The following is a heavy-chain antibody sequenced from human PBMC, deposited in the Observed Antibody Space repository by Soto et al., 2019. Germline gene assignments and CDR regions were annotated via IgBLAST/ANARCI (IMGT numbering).Heavy chain of an antibody. CDR3: ARIWLSGGPFDY. D-gene: IGHD2-15*01. V-gene: IGHV4-59*13. Sequence: SETLSLTCTVPGGSISSYYWSWIRQPPGKGLEWIGYIYYSGSTNYNPSLKSRVTISVDTSKNQFSLKLSSVTAADTAVYYCARIWLSGGPFDYWGQGTLVTV. CDR1: GGSISSYY. J-gene: IGHJ4*02. CDR2: IYYSGST.